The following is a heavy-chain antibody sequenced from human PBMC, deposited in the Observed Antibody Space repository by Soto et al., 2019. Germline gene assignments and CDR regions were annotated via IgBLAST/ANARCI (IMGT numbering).Heavy chain of an antibody. J-gene: IGHJ6*02. Sequence: QVQLQESGPGLVKPSETLSLTCTVSGGSISSYYWSWIRQPPGKGLESIGYIYYSGSTNYNPSLKSRVTISVDTSKNQFSLKLSSVTAADTAVYYSARVKHSSYPAYYYYGMDVWGQGTTVTVSS. D-gene: IGHD6-6*01. CDR1: GGSISSYY. CDR2: IYYSGST. CDR3: ARVKHSSYPAYYYYGMDV. V-gene: IGHV4-59*01.